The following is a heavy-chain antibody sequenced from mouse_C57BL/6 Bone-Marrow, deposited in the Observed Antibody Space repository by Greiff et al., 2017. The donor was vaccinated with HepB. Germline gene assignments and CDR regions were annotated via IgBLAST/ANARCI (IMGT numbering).Heavy chain of an antibody. CDR3: APNYYGSSWFAY. CDR1: GYTFTDYN. CDR2: INPNNGGT. D-gene: IGHD1-1*01. V-gene: IGHV1-22*01. Sequence: VQLQQSGPELVKPGASVKMSCKASGYTFTDYNMHWVKQSHGKSLEWIGYINPNNGGTSYNQKFKGKATLTVNKSSSTAYMEVRSLTSEDSAVYYCAPNYYGSSWFAYWGQGTLVTVSA. J-gene: IGHJ3*01.